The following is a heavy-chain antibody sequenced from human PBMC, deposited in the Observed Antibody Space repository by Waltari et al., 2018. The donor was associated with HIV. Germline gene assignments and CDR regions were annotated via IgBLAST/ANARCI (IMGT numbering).Heavy chain of an antibody. CDR1: GDTFRTYT. D-gene: IGHD4-17*01. CDR3: ARNGDYAPAY. CDR2: ITPIFKTT. V-gene: IGHV1-69*01. J-gene: IGHJ4*02. Sequence: QVQLVQSGAEVKKPGSSVKVSCRASGDTFRTYTISWVRQAPGQGVEVMGGITPIFKTTKYAQKFQGRVTLTADESTRTTYMELTSLRSDDTAMYYCARNGDYAPAYWGQGTLVTVSS.